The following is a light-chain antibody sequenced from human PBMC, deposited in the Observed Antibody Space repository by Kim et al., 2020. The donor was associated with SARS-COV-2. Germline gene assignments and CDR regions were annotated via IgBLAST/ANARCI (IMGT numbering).Light chain of an antibody. V-gene: IGKV1-27*01. CDR3: QKYDTAPLT. Sequence: SASVGDRVTITCRASQGISGYLAWYQQRPGRAPKLLISATSTLQSGVASRFSGSGSGTDFTLTISSLQPEDVATYYCQKYDTAPLTFGGGTKVDIK. CDR2: ATS. J-gene: IGKJ4*01. CDR1: QGISGY.